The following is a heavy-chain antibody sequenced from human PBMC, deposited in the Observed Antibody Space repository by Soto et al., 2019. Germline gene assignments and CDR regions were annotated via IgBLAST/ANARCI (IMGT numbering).Heavy chain of an antibody. CDR1: GFIFSGYD. V-gene: IGHV3-30*18. CDR2: ISYDGSNK. D-gene: IGHD6-19*01. J-gene: IGHJ4*02. Sequence: QVQLVESGGGVVQPGRSLRLSCAASGFIFSGYDIHWVRQAPGKGLKWVAGISYDGSNKYYADSVKGRFTISRDNSKNTLFLQMSSLRAEDTAVHFCAKEESSGWYTYFDYWGQGILVTVST. CDR3: AKEESSGWYTYFDY.